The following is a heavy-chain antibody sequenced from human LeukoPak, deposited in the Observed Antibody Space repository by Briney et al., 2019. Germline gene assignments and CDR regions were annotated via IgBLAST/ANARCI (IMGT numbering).Heavy chain of an antibody. CDR3: ARGYYDYVWGSYRYNWFDP. V-gene: IGHV1-46*01. Sequence: ASVKVSCKASGYTFTSYYMHWVRQAPGQGLEWMGIINPSGGSTSYAQKFQGRVTMIRDMSTSTVYMELSSLRSEDTAVYYCARGYYDYVWGSYRYNWFDPWAREPWSPSPQ. CDR2: INPSGGST. D-gene: IGHD3-16*02. CDR1: GYTFTSYY. J-gene: IGHJ5*02.